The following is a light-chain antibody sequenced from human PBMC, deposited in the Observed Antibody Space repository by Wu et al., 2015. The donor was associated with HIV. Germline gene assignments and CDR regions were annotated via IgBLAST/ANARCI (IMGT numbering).Light chain of an antibody. V-gene: IGKV3-11*01. CDR3: QQRRT. J-gene: IGKJ3*01. CDR2: GAS. Sequence: EIVLTQSPGTLSLSPGERATLSCRASQSVSSYLAWYQQKPGQAPRLLIYGASNRATGIPDRFSGSASGTDFTLTISRLEPEDFAVYYCQQRRTFGPGTKVDIK. CDR1: QSVSSY.